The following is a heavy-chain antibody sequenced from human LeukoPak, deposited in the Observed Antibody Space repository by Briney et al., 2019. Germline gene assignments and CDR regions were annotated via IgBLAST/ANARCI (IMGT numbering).Heavy chain of an antibody. Sequence: SETLSLTCTVSGDSISCYYWTWIRQPPGKGLEWIGSIYYSGSTYYNSSLKSRVTISLDTSKNQFSLRLNSVTAADTAVYYCARGQISGRNAYYFDYWGQGTLVTVSS. D-gene: IGHD1-14*01. CDR1: GDSISCYY. CDR3: ARGQISGRNAYYFDY. V-gene: IGHV4-59*01. CDR2: IYYSGST. J-gene: IGHJ4*02.